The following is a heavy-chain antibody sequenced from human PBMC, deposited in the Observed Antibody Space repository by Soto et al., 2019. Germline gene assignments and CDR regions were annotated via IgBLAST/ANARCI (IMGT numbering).Heavy chain of an antibody. CDR2: IYYSGNT. J-gene: IGHJ5*02. CDR3: ARDSVLAYYSRHRNPYWFDP. CDR1: GGSVGSGSYY. Sequence: PSETLSLTCAVSGGSVGSGSYYWSWIRQPLGKGLEWTGYIYYSGNTDYNPSLRGRASISVNKAKNHFSLQLTSVTAADTAIYYCARDSVLAYYSRHRNPYWFDPWGQGALVTVSS. V-gene: IGHV4-61*03. D-gene: IGHD3-10*01.